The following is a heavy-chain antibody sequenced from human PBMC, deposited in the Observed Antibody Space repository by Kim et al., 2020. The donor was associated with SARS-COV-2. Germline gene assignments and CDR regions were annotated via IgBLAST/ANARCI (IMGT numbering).Heavy chain of an antibody. CDR1: GFSLSTSGVG. CDR2: IYWDDDK. CDR3: AHVVYSGYDQGWLPMDWFDP. J-gene: IGHJ5*02. D-gene: IGHD5-12*01. V-gene: IGHV2-5*02. Sequence: SGPTLVKPTHTLTLTCTFSGFSLSTSGVGVGWIRQPPGKALEWLALIYWDDDKRYSPSLKSRLTITKDTSKNQVVLTMTNMDPVDTATYYCAHVVYSGYDQGWLPMDWFDPWGQGTLVTVSS.